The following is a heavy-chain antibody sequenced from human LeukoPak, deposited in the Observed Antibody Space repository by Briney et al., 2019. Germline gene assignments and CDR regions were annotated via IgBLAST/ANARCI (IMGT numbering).Heavy chain of an antibody. J-gene: IGHJ4*02. Sequence: GASVKLSCKAPGYTFTGYYVHWVRQAPGQGLEWMGWINPNSGDTNYAQKFQGRVTMTRDTSISTASMELRRLRSDDTAVYYCARDSYTTTYSGNSFDYWGQGTLVTVSS. CDR3: ARDSYTTTYSGNSFDY. CDR1: GYTFTGYY. CDR2: INPNSGDT. D-gene: IGHD5-12*01. V-gene: IGHV1-2*02.